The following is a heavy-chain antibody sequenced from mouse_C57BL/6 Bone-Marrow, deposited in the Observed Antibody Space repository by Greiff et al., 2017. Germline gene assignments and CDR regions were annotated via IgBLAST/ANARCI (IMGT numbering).Heavy chain of an antibody. J-gene: IGHJ2*01. CDR2: IDPENGDT. V-gene: IGHV14-4*01. Sequence: EVQLMESGAELVRPGASVQLSCTASGFNIKDDYMHWVKQRPEPGLEWIGWIDPENGDTEYAAKFQGTATITADTSSNTACLQLSSLTSEDTAVYYCTTYDYWGQGTTLTVSS. CDR1: GFNIKDDY. CDR3: TTYDY.